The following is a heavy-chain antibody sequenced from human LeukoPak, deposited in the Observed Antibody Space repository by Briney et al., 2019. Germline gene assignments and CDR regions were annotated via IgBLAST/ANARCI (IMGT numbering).Heavy chain of an antibody. J-gene: IGHJ4*01. CDR2: SRNRAKSYTT. V-gene: IGHV3-72*01. CDR3: SRDATGDH. Sequence: GESLRLSCAVTGFTFSDHYMDWVRQAPGKGLEWVGRSRNRAKSYTTDYAASVKGRFTISRDDSKSTLYLQMNSLETEDTAVYYCSRDATGDHWGPGTLVSVSS. CDR1: GFTFSDHY.